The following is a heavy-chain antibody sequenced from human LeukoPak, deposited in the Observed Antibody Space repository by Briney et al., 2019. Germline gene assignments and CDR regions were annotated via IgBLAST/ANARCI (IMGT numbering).Heavy chain of an antibody. Sequence: GGSLRLSCAASGFTFTSYSMNRVRPAPGKGLGWVSTISGGGGSTYYADSVKGRFTISRDNSKNTLYLQVNSLRAEDTAVYYCAKGGKWDVTPFDYWGQGTLVTVSS. CDR2: ISGGGGST. V-gene: IGHV3-23*01. CDR1: GFTFTSYS. CDR3: AKGGKWDVTPFDY. D-gene: IGHD1-26*01. J-gene: IGHJ4*02.